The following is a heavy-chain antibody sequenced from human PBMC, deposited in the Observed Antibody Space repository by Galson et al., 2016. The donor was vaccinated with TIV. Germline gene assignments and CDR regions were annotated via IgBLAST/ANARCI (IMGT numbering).Heavy chain of an antibody. J-gene: IGHJ6*02. CDR2: ISSDGTT. V-gene: IGHV3-66*02. CDR3: ARNRRHCGDNCYLYYYYGMDV. Sequence: SLRLSCAASGFTFSTYAMYWVRQAPGKGLEWVSIISSDGTTHYADSVKGRFTISRDNSKNTLYLQVNSLRVEDTAIYYCARNRRHCGDNCYLYYYYGMDVWGHGTTVSVSS. CDR1: GFTFSTYA. D-gene: IGHD2-21*02.